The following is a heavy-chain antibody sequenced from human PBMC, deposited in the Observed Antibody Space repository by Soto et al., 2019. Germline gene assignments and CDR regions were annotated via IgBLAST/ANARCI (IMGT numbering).Heavy chain of an antibody. D-gene: IGHD3-16*01. J-gene: IGHJ4*02. CDR3: AKDTVRGGYFDY. Sequence: QVQLVESGGGVVQPGRSLRLSCAASGFTFSSYGMHWVRQAPGKGLEWVAVISYDGSNKYYADSVKGRFTISRDNSKNTLYLQMNSLRAEDTAVYYCAKDTVRGGYFDYWGQGTLVTVSS. V-gene: IGHV3-30*18. CDR2: ISYDGSNK. CDR1: GFTFSSYG.